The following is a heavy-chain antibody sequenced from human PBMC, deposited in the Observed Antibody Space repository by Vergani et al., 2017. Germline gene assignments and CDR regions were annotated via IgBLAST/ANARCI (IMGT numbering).Heavy chain of an antibody. CDR1: GFTFSSYA. Sequence: QVQLVESGGGVVQPGRSLRLSCAASGFTFSSYAMHWVRQAPGKWLEWVAVISYDGSNKYYADSVKGRFTISRDNSKNTLYLQMNSLRAEDTAVYYCARDQQWLVFGRSYYFDYWGQGTLVTVSS. CDR2: ISYDGSNK. V-gene: IGHV3-30*01. D-gene: IGHD6-19*01. J-gene: IGHJ4*02. CDR3: ARDQQWLVFGRSYYFDY.